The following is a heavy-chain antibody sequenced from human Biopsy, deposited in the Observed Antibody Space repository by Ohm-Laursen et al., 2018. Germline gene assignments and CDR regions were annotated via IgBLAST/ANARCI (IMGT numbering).Heavy chain of an antibody. V-gene: IGHV3-23*01. J-gene: IGHJ2*01. CDR2: ISGSGGST. Sequence: SLRLSCSASGFYFSNYAMSWVRQAPGKGLEWVSGISGSGGSTYYADSVKGRFIISRDNPKNTVDLQMNSLRAEDTAVYFCARDGKRWDYSTYFSWHFDLWGRGTPVTVSS. D-gene: IGHD4-11*01. CDR1: GFYFSNYA. CDR3: ARDGKRWDYSTYFSWHFDL.